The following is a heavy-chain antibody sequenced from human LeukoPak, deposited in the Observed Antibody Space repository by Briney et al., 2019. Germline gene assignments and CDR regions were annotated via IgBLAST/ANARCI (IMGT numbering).Heavy chain of an antibody. V-gene: IGHV3-21*01. CDR1: GFAFSTYS. J-gene: IGHJ3*02. D-gene: IGHD3-16*01. CDR2: ISTRSTYI. CDR3: ARARGRSINDAFDI. Sequence: GGSLRLSCAASGFAFSTYSMNWVRQAPGKGLEWVSCISTRSTYIYYADSVKGRFTISRDNAKNSLYLQMNSLRAEDTAVYYCARARGRSINDAFDIWGQGTMVTVSS.